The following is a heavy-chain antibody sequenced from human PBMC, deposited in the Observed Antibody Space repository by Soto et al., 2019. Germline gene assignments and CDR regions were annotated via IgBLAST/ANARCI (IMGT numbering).Heavy chain of an antibody. D-gene: IGHD3-22*01. V-gene: IGHV3-30-3*01. CDR3: ARVGSIYYYDSSGITGAFDI. Sequence: QVQLVESGGGVVQPGRSLRLSCAASGFTFSSYAMHWVRQAPGKGLEWVAVISYDGSNKYYADSVKGRFTISRDNSKNSLYLQMNSLRAEDTAVYYCARVGSIYYYDSSGITGAFDIWGQGTMVTVSS. CDR2: ISYDGSNK. CDR1: GFTFSSYA. J-gene: IGHJ3*02.